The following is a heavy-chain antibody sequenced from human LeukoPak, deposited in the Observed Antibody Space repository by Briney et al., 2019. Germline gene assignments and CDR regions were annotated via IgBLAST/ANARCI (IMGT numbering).Heavy chain of an antibody. Sequence: PGRSLRLSCAASGFTFSDYGIHWVRLAPGKGLEWVGVTSPDGSNKFYADSVKGRLTVSRDNSKNTLYLQMNSLRAEDTAVYYCARDNDPDYSSSPGWFDLWGQGTLVTVSS. CDR3: ARDNDPDYSSSPGWFDL. CDR2: TSPDGSNK. D-gene: IGHD3-22*01. CDR1: GFTFSDYG. V-gene: IGHV3-30*06. J-gene: IGHJ5*02.